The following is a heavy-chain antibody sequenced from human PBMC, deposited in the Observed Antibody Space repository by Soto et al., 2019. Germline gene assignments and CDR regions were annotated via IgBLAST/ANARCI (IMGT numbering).Heavy chain of an antibody. J-gene: IGHJ4*02. D-gene: IGHD3-3*01. Sequence: QVQLVQSGAEVKKPGSSVKVSSTTAGGTISSFPINWVRQAPGQGLEWMGGIIPSDGTAKYAEKFQGRVTITADASSSTAYMDLSSLRSEGTAVYYCARSFTKSRRGGVAFDYWGQGTLLTVSP. CDR3: ARSFTKSRRGGVAFDY. V-gene: IGHV1-69*01. CDR1: GGTISSFP. CDR2: IIPSDGTA.